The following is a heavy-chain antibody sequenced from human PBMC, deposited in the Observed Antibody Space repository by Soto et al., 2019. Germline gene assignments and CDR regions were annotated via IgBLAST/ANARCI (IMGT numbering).Heavy chain of an antibody. CDR1: GYTFTGYY. CDR3: ARDGVVVPDAHYYYYGMDV. CDR2: INPNSGGT. Sequence: ASVKVSCKASGYTFTGYYMHWVRQAPGQGLEWMGWINPNSGGTNYAQKFQGRVTMTRDTSISTAYMELSRLRSDDTAVYHCARDGVVVPDAHYYYYGMDVWGQGTTVTVSS. V-gene: IGHV1-2*02. J-gene: IGHJ6*02. D-gene: IGHD2-2*01.